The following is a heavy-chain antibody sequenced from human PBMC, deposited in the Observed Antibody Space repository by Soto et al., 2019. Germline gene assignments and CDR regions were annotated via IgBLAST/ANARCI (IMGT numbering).Heavy chain of an antibody. CDR2: IIPMLGMS. D-gene: IGHD3-10*01. CDR3: ATNYGSGSAHFDN. V-gene: IGHV1-69*02. J-gene: IGHJ4*02. CDR1: GDTFNFYT. Sequence: QVQLVQSGAEVKKPGSSVKVSCTASGDTFNFYTISWVRQAPGQGLEWMGRIIPMLGMSNYAQNFQGRATXTXDXXTSTAYMELSSLRSEDTALYYCATNYGSGSAHFDNWGQGTLVTVSS.